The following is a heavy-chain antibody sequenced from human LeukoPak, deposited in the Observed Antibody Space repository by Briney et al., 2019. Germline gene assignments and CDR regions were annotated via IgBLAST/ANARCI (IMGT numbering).Heavy chain of an antibody. CDR3: ARLTAAGRRTDFDY. CDR2: ISYDGSNK. J-gene: IGHJ4*02. V-gene: IGHV3-30*04. Sequence: GGSLRLSCAASGFNFSSYAMHWVRQAPGKGLEWVAAISYDGSNKYYGDSVKGRFTISRDSSKNTLYLQMNSLRVEDTAVYYCARLTAAGRRTDFDYWGQGTLVTVSS. CDR1: GFNFSSYA. D-gene: IGHD6-13*01.